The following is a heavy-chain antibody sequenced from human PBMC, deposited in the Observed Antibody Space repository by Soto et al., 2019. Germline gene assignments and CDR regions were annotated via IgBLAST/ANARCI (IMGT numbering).Heavy chain of an antibody. CDR2: INPSAGST. CDR3: ARGGDYYDGSRGEFGMDV. CDR1: GYSVANYF. D-gene: IGHD3-22*01. V-gene: IGHV1-46*01. J-gene: IGHJ6*02. Sequence: QVQLVQSGAEVREPGASVKVSCKASGYSVANYFMHWVRQAPGQGLEWLGVINPSAGSTTYAQKFQGRVTMTWDTSTNTVYMDLRSLRSEDTAIFYCARGGDYYDGSRGEFGMDVWGQGTTVTVSS.